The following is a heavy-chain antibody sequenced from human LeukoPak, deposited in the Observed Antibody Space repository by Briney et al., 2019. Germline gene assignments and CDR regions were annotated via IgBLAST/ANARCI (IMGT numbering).Heavy chain of an antibody. Sequence: ASVKVSCNASGYTFTSYYMHWVRQAPGQGLEWMGIINPSGGSTSYAQKFQGRVTMTRDTSTSTVYMELSSLRSEDTAVYYCARDRFNVAAGGGWFDPWGQGTLVTVSS. CDR3: ARDRFNVAAGGGWFDP. CDR2: INPSGGST. CDR1: GYTFTSYY. J-gene: IGHJ5*02. V-gene: IGHV1-46*01. D-gene: IGHD6-13*01.